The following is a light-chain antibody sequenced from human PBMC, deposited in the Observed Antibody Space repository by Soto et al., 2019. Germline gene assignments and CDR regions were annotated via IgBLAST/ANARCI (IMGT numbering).Light chain of an antibody. Sequence: EIVMTQSPATLSVSPGETATLSCRASQSVSTNVAWFQQKPGQVPRLLIYGPSTRATGIPSKFSGSGSGTEFTLTISYLQSEDFAVYYCQQYNNLPITFGGGTKVEI. CDR2: GPS. V-gene: IGKV3-15*01. J-gene: IGKJ4*01. CDR1: QSVSTN. CDR3: QQYNNLPIT.